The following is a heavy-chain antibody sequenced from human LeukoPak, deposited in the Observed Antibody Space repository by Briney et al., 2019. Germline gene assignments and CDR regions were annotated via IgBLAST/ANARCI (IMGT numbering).Heavy chain of an antibody. CDR1: GGSFSGYY. J-gene: IGHJ4*02. V-gene: IGHV4-34*01. D-gene: IGHD3-10*01. Sequence: PSETLSLTCAVYGGSFSGYYWSWIRQPPGKGLEWIGEINHSGSTNYNPSLKSRVTISVDTSKNQFSLKLSSVTAADTAVYYCARVGRINTMVRVVKRGNFDYWGQGTLVTVSS. CDR2: INHSGST. CDR3: ARVGRINTMVRVVKRGNFDY.